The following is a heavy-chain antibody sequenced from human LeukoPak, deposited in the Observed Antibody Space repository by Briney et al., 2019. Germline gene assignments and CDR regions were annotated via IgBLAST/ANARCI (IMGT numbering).Heavy chain of an antibody. Sequence: GGPLRLSCAASGFSFSSHTMHWVRQAPGKGLVWVAVISYDGSNKYYVDSVKGRFTISRDNSKNTLYLQMNSLRTEDTAVYYCARREGGTTLDYWGQGTLVTVSS. D-gene: IGHD1-26*01. CDR3: ARREGGTTLDY. CDR1: GFSFSSHT. J-gene: IGHJ4*02. CDR2: ISYDGSNK. V-gene: IGHV3-30*04.